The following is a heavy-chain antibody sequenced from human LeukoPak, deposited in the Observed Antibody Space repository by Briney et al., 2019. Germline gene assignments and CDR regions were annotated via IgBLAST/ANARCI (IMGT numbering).Heavy chain of an antibody. J-gene: IGHJ4*02. Sequence: PGGSLRLSCVASGFTFSRSWMDWVRQVAGKGLEWVANIREDGRETYYVDSARGRFTISRDNAKNSLYLQMDRLRVEDTAIYYCTKSLDYWGQGTLVTVPS. CDR1: GFTFSRSW. CDR2: IREDGRET. CDR3: TKSLDY. V-gene: IGHV3-7*01.